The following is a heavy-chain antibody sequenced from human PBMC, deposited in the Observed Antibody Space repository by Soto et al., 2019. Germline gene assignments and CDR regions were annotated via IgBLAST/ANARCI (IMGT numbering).Heavy chain of an antibody. CDR2: IYYSGST. Sequence: QLQLQESGPGLVKPSETLSLTCTVSGGSISSSSYYWGWIRQPPGKGLEWIGSIYYSGSTYYNPSLKSRVTISVDTSKNQFSLKLSSVTAADTAVYYCARGYGDDFWSGYSFFDYWGQGTLVTVSS. D-gene: IGHD3-3*01. J-gene: IGHJ4*02. CDR3: ARGYGDDFWSGYSFFDY. V-gene: IGHV4-39*01. CDR1: GGSISSSSYY.